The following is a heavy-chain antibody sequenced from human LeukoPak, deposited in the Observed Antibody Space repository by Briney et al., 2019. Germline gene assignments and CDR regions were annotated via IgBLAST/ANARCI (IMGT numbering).Heavy chain of an antibody. D-gene: IGHD6-19*01. CDR3: ARQWLVNG. Sequence: GSSVKISCKSSGGSLSEYGISWVRQAPGQGLEWMGGIIPSLGATKYAQKFQGRVTIDTDKSTNTAYMELRSLTSEDTAVYFCARQWLVNGWGQGTLVTVSS. CDR2: IIPSLGAT. CDR1: GGSLSEYG. V-gene: IGHV1-69*05. J-gene: IGHJ4*02.